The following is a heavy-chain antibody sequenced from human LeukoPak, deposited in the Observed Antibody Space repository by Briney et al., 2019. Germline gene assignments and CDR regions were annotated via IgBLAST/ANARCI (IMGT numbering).Heavy chain of an antibody. CDR2: IIPIFGTA. CDR1: GYTFTGYY. Sequence: SVKVSCKASGYTFTGYYMHWVRQAPGQGLEWMGGIIPIFGTANYAQKFQGRVTITADKSTSTAYMELSSLRSEDTAVYYCARDKLDILTGYYDYYYYYYMDVWGKGTTVTVSS. J-gene: IGHJ6*03. D-gene: IGHD3-9*01. V-gene: IGHV1-69*06. CDR3: ARDKLDILTGYYDYYYYYYMDV.